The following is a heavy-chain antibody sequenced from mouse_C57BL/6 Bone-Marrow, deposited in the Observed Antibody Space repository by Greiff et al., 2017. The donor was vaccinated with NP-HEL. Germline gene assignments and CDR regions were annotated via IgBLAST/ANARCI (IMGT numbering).Heavy chain of an antibody. D-gene: IGHD1-1*02. Sequence: QVHVKQPGAELVKPGASVKLSCKASGYTFTSYWMHWVKQRPGQGLEWIGMIHPNSGSTNYNEKFKSKATLTVDKSSSTAYMQLSSLTSEDSAVYYCARWGSYGYWGQGTTLTVSS. CDR2: IHPNSGST. CDR3: ARWGSYGY. CDR1: GYTFTSYW. V-gene: IGHV1-64*01. J-gene: IGHJ2*01.